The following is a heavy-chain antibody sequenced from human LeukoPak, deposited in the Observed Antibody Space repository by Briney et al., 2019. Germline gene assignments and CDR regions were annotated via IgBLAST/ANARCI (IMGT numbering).Heavy chain of an antibody. D-gene: IGHD3-22*01. CDR3: AKRGVVIRVILVGFHKEAYYFDS. CDR2: ISDSGGGT. CDR1: GITLSNYG. Sequence: PGGSLRLSCAGSGITLSNYGMSWVRQAPGKGLEWVAGISDSGGGTNYADSVKGRFTISRDNPKNTLYLQMNSLRAEDTAVYFCAKRGVVIRVILVGFHKEAYYFDSWGQGALVTVSS. V-gene: IGHV3-23*01. J-gene: IGHJ4*02.